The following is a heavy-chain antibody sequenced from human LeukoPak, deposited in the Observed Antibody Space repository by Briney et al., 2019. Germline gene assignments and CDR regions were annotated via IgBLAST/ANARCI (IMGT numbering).Heavy chain of an antibody. D-gene: IGHD6-6*01. CDR3: ARGAQYSSSYYFDY. CDR1: GYTFTSYD. J-gene: IGHJ4*02. CDR2: MNPNSGNT. V-gene: IGHV1-8*01. Sequence: EASVKFSCKASGYTFTSYDINWVRQATGQGLEWMGWMNPNSGNTGYAQKFQGRVTMTRNTSISTAYMELSSLRSEDTAVYYCARGAQYSSSYYFDYWGQGTLVTVSS.